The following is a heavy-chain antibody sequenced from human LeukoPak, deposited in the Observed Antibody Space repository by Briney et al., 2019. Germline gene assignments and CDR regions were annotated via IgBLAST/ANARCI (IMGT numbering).Heavy chain of an antibody. J-gene: IGHJ6*02. CDR2: ISYDGSNK. V-gene: IGHV3-30-3*01. CDR3: ARGYNYYYGMDV. CDR1: GFTFSSYA. D-gene: IGHD3-22*01. Sequence: GGSLRLSCAASGFTFSSYAMHWVRQAPGKGLEWVAVISYDGSNKYYADSVKGRFTISRDNSTNTLYLQMNSLRAEDTAVYYCARGYNYYYGMDVWGQGTTVTVSS.